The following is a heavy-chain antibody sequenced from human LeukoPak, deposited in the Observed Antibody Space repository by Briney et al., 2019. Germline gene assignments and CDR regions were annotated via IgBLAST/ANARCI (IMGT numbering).Heavy chain of an antibody. Sequence: PGGSLRLSCAASGFTFDDYAMHWVRQAPGKGLEWVSGISWNSGSIGYADSVKGRFTISRDNAKNSLYLQMNSLRAEDTALYYCAKVAYSSGWTNYFFDYWGQGTLVTVSS. D-gene: IGHD6-19*01. CDR3: AKVAYSSGWTNYFFDY. V-gene: IGHV3-9*01. CDR2: ISWNSGSI. J-gene: IGHJ4*02. CDR1: GFTFDDYA.